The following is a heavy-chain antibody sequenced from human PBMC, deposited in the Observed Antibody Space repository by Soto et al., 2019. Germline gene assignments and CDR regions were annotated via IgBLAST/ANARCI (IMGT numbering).Heavy chain of an antibody. CDR3: ARPRYRYSSRGYYGMDV. CDR2: INAGNGNT. D-gene: IGHD6-13*01. CDR1: GYTFTSYA. V-gene: IGHV1-3*01. J-gene: IGHJ6*02. Sequence: QVQLVQSGAEVKKPGASVQVSCKASGYTFTSYAMHWVRQAPGQRLEWMGWINAGNGNTKYSQKLQGRVTITRDTPARTAYMELSSLRSEDTAVYYCARPRYRYSSRGYYGMDVWGQGTKVTVSS.